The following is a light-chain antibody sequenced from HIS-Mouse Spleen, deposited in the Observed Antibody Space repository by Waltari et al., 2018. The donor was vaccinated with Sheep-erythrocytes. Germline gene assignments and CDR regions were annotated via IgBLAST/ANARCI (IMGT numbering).Light chain of an antibody. CDR3: QQSYSTLALT. V-gene: IGKV1-39*01. CDR2: AAS. CDR1: QSISSY. Sequence: DIQMTQSPSSLSASVGDRVTITCRASQSISSYLNWYQQKPGKAPKLLIYAASSLQSGVPSRFSGSESGTDFTLTISSLQPEDFATCYCQQSYSTLALTFGGGTKVEIK. J-gene: IGKJ4*01.